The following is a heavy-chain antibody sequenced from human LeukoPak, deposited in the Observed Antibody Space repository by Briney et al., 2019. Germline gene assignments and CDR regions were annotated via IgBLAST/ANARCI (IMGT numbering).Heavy chain of an antibody. D-gene: IGHD6-19*01. CDR3: ARLKGYSSGWYPSYYFDY. CDR1: GGSISSSY. Sequence: SETLSLTCTVSGGSISSSYWSWIRQPPKKGLEWIGYIYYTGSTNYNPSLKSRVTISVDTSKNQFSLKLSSVTAADTAVYYCARLKGYSSGWYPSYYFDYWGQGTLVTVSS. J-gene: IGHJ4*02. V-gene: IGHV4-59*08. CDR2: IYYTGST.